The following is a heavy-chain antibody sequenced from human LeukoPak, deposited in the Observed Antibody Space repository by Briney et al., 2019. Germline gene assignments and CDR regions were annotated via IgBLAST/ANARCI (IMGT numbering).Heavy chain of an antibody. CDR3: ARAVQPAGPWFDP. Sequence: SETLSLTCTVPGGSISSYYWSWIRQPPGKGLEWIGYIYYSGSTNYNPSLKSRVTISVDTSKNQFSLKLSSVTAADTAVYYCARAVQPAGPWFDPWGQGTLVTVSS. J-gene: IGHJ5*02. D-gene: IGHD6-25*01. CDR1: GGSISSYY. V-gene: IGHV4-59*01. CDR2: IYYSGST.